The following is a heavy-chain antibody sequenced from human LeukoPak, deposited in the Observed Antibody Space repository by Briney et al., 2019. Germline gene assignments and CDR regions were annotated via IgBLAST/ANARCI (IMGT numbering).Heavy chain of an antibody. CDR1: GFPFTNNP. V-gene: IGHV3-48*01. CDR2: ISNDITTT. D-gene: IGHD5-18*01. J-gene: IGHJ4*02. CDR3: ARDGGKSYEIDY. Sequence: GGSLRLSCVVSGFPFTNNPMNWVRQAPGKGLEWVSYISNDITTTYYAESVKGRFTISRDNAKNSLYLQMNSLRVEDTAVYDCARDGGKSYEIDYWGQGTLVTVSS.